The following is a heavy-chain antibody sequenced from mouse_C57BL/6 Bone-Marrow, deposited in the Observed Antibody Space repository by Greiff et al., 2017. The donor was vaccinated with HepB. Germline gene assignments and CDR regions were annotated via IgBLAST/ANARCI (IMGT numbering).Heavy chain of an antibody. CDR2: IWWDDDK. CDR1: GFSLSTFGMG. Sequence: QVTLKESGPGILQPSQTLSLTCSFSGFSLSTFGMGVGWIRQPSGKGLEWLAHIWWDDDKYYNPALKSRLTISKDTSKHQVFLKIANVDTADTATYYCARMRYGNYPHWYFDVWGTGTTVTVSS. V-gene: IGHV8-8*01. J-gene: IGHJ1*03. CDR3: ARMRYGNYPHWYFDV. D-gene: IGHD2-10*02.